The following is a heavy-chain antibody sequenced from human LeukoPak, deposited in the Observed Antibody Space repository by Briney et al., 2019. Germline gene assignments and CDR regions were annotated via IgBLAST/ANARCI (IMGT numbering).Heavy chain of an antibody. CDR1: GYTFTSYD. Sequence: RASVKVSCKASGYTFTSYDINWVRQATGQGPEWMGWMNPNSGNTGYAQKFQGRVTMTRNTSISTAYMELSSLRSEDTAVYYCARSTPDDFWSGYFSGVPWGMDVWGQGTTVTVSS. J-gene: IGHJ6*02. V-gene: IGHV1-8*01. CDR3: ARSTPDDFWSGYFSGVPWGMDV. CDR2: MNPNSGNT. D-gene: IGHD3-3*01.